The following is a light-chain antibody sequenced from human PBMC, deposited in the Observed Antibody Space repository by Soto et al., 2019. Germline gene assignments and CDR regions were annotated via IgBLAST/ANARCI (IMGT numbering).Light chain of an antibody. CDR1: QGIGTW. J-gene: IGKJ4*01. Sequence: DIQMTQSPSSVSASVGDRVTITCRASQGIGTWLAWYQQKPGKAPKFLIYGASSLHSGVPPRFSCSGSVTHFTLTISSLQPEDFATYYCHQAAHFPLTFGGGTRVEIK. CDR2: GAS. V-gene: IGKV1-12*01. CDR3: HQAAHFPLT.